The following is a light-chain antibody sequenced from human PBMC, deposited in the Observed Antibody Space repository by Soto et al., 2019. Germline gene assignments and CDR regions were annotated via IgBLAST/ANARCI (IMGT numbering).Light chain of an antibody. CDR1: QSVLYSSNNKNY. CDR2: WAS. J-gene: IGKJ1*01. V-gene: IGKV4-1*01. CDR3: RQYYSTPWT. Sequence: IVMTQSPDSLAVSLGERATINCKSSQSVLYSSNNKNYLAWYQQKPGQPPKLLIYWASTRESGIPDRFSGSGSETDFTLTISSLQAEEVAVYYCRQYYSTPWTFGQGTKVEIK.